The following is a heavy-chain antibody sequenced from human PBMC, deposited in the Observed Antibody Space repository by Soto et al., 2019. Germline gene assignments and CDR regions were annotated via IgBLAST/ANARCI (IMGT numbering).Heavy chain of an antibody. J-gene: IGHJ5*02. CDR1: GGSISSGGYS. Sequence: SETLSLTCAVSGGSISSGGYSWSWIRQPPGKGLEWIGYIYYSGSTYYNPSLKSRVTISVDTSKNQFSLKLSSVTAADTAVYYCARSPRYCSGGSCYWFDPSGQGTLVTVSS. CDR3: ARSPRYCSGGSCYWFDP. D-gene: IGHD2-15*01. CDR2: IYYSGST. V-gene: IGHV4-30-2*05.